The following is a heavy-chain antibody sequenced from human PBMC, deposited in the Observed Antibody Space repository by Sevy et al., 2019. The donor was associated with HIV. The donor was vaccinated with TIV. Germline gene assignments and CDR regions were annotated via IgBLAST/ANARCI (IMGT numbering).Heavy chain of an antibody. V-gene: IGHV3-23*01. J-gene: IGHJ3*01. CDR1: GFTFNTHA. D-gene: IGHD3-22*01. CDR2: ISGTGSST. Sequence: GESLKISCAASGFTFNTHAMNWVRQAPGKGLEWVSVISGTGSSTYYADSVKGRFTISRDNSKNTLYLQMNSLRADETAVYYCAKALKPALESMIEVIFRTLKGFDVWGQGTMVTVSS. CDR3: AKALKPALESMIEVIFRTLKGFDV.